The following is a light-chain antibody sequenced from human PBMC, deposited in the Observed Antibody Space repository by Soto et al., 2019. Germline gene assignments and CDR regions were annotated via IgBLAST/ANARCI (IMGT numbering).Light chain of an antibody. CDR2: EVS. V-gene: IGLV2-14*01. CDR3: SSYTSTSTSVV. J-gene: IGLJ2*01. CDR1: SSDVGGYNY. Sequence: QSVLTQPASVSGSPGQSITISCTGTSSDVGGYNYVSWYQQLPVKAPKLMIFEVSNRPSGVSNRFSGSKSGNTASLTISGLQAEDEADYYCSSYTSTSTSVVFGGGTQLTVL.